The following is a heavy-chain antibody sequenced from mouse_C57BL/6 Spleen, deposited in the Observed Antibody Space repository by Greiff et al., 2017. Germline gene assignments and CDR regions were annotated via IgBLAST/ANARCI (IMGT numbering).Heavy chain of an antibody. CDR1: GYAFSSSW. J-gene: IGHJ1*03. V-gene: IGHV1-82*01. Sequence: VQLQQSGPELVKPGASVKISCKASGYAFSSSWMNWVKQRPGKGLEWIGRIYPGDGDTNYNGKFKGKATLTADKSSSTAYMQLSSLTSEDSAVYFCANSYYYGSRDWYFDVWGTGTTVTVSS. D-gene: IGHD1-1*01. CDR3: ANSYYYGSRDWYFDV. CDR2: IYPGDGDT.